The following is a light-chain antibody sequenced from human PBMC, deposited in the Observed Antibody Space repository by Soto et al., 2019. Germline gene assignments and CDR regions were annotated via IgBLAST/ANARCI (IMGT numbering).Light chain of an antibody. CDR1: RSVGNN. Sequence: EIVLTQSPGTLSLSPGEGATLSWRASRSVGNNLAWYQKKPGQAPGLLIYAASTRATGIPARFSGSGSGTDFTLTISSLQSEDFTIYYCQYYNNWLATFGGGTKVDI. CDR3: QYYNNWLAT. J-gene: IGKJ4*01. CDR2: AAS. V-gene: IGKV3D-15*01.